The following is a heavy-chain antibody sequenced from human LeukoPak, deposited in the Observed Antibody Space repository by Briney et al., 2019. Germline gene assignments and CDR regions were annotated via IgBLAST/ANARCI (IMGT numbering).Heavy chain of an antibody. D-gene: IGHD3-10*01. V-gene: IGHV1-2*02. CDR1: GYTFTDYY. CDR2: INPNSGGT. CDR3: ARGLWFGEFSTYYFDY. Sequence: ASVKVSCKASGYTFTDYYMHWVRQAPGQGLEWMGWINPNSGGTNYAQKFQGRVTMTRDTSISTAYMELSRLRSDDTAVYYCARGLWFGEFSTYYFDYWGQGTLVTVSS. J-gene: IGHJ4*02.